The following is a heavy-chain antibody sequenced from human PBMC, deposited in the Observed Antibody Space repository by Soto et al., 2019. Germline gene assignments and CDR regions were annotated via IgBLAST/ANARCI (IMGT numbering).Heavy chain of an antibody. CDR3: ARLNPRGYFAS. V-gene: IGHV4-61*01. CDR1: GGSVSSGSNY. J-gene: IGHJ4*02. Sequence: SETLSLTCTVSGGSVSSGSNYWSWIRQPPGKGLEWIGYIYYSGSTNYNPSLKSRVTISVDTSKNKFSLKLSSVTAADTAVYYCARLNPRGYFASWAQGTLVTVSS. D-gene: IGHD3-10*01. CDR2: IYYSGST.